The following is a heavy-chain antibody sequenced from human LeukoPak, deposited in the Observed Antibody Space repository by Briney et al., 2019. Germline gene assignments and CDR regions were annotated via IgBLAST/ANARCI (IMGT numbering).Heavy chain of an antibody. D-gene: IGHD1-1*01. CDR3: ARLSLDGVDY. CDR1: GVSISSSSYY. J-gene: IGHJ4*02. Sequence: SETLSLTCTVSGVSISSSSYYWGWIRQPPGKGLEWIGSIFYSGNAYYNPSLKSRVTISADTSKNQFSLNLSSATAADTAVYYCARLSLDGVDYWGQGTLVTVSS. CDR2: IFYSGNA. V-gene: IGHV4-39*01.